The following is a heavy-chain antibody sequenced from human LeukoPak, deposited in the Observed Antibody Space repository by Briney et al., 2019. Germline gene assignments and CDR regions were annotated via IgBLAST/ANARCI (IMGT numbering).Heavy chain of an antibody. D-gene: IGHD4-11*01. CDR2: IYYSGSI. V-gene: IGHV4-59*01. CDR3: ARFKTTPWYYYGMDV. Sequence: PSETLSLTCTVSGGSISSYFWSWIRQPPGEGLEWIGHIYYSGSINYNPSLKSRVTISVDTSKNQFSPKLSSVTAADTAVYYCARFKTTPWYYYGMDVWGKGTTVTVSS. J-gene: IGHJ6*04. CDR1: GGSISSYF.